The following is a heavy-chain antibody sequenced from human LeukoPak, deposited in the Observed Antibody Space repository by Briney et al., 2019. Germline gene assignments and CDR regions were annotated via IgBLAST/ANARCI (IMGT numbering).Heavy chain of an antibody. CDR1: GFTFSSYS. V-gene: IGHV3-21*04. Sequence: GGSLRLSCAASGFTFSSYSMNWVRQAPGKGLEWVSSISSSSSYIYYADSVKGRFTISRDNAKNSLYLQMNSLRAEDTAVYYCARASTPHYYYYYMDVWGKGTTVTVSS. J-gene: IGHJ6*03. CDR3: ARASTPHYYYYYMDV. CDR2: ISSSSSYI.